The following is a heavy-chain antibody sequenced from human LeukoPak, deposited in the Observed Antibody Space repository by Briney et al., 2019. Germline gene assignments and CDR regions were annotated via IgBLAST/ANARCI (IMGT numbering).Heavy chain of an antibody. V-gene: IGHV1-8*01. D-gene: IGHD5-12*01. Sequence: GASVKVSCKASGYTFTSYDINWVRQATGQGLEWMGWMNPNSGNTGYAQKFQGRVTMTRNTSISTAYMELSSLRSEDTAVYYCARGKWLRATFDYWGQGTLVTVSS. CDR3: ARGKWLRATFDY. J-gene: IGHJ4*02. CDR1: GYTFTSYD. CDR2: MNPNSGNT.